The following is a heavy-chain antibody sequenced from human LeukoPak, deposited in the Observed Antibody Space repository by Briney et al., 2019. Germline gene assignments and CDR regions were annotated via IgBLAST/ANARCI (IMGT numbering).Heavy chain of an antibody. Sequence: WGSLRLSCAASGFTFSSYAMSWVRQAPGKGLEWVSAISGSGGSTYYADSVKGRFTISRDNSKNTLYLQMNSLRAEDTAVYYCANSRCGDRDFDYWGQGTLVTVSS. CDR1: GFTFSSYA. CDR2: ISGSGGST. J-gene: IGHJ4*02. V-gene: IGHV3-23*01. D-gene: IGHD2-21*02. CDR3: ANSRCGDRDFDY.